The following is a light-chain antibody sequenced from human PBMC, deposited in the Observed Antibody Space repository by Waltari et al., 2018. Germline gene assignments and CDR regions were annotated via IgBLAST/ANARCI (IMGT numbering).Light chain of an antibody. CDR3: QHYVRLPAT. V-gene: IGKV3-20*01. CDR2: GAS. J-gene: IGKJ1*01. Sequence: IVLTQSPGTLSLSPGARATLSCRASQSVSRSLAWYQQKPGQAPKLLLYGASTRATGIPDRFTGSGSGTDFSLTISSLEPEDFAIYFCQHYVRLPATFGQGTKVEIK. CDR1: QSVSRS.